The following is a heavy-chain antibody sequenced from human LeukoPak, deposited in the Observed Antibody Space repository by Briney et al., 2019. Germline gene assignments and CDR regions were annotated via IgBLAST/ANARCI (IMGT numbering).Heavy chain of an antibody. CDR2: ITYDGNNK. J-gene: IGHJ4*02. CDR3: ARGLLETTTSYFDY. V-gene: IGHV3-30-3*01. CDR1: GFIFSRYA. Sequence: PGGSLRLSCAASGFIFSRYAMHWVRQAPGKGLEWVAVITYDGNNKYYADSVKGRFTFSRDNSKNTLYLQMNSLRAEDTAVYYCARGLLETTTSYFDYWGQGTLVTVSS. D-gene: IGHD2/OR15-2a*01.